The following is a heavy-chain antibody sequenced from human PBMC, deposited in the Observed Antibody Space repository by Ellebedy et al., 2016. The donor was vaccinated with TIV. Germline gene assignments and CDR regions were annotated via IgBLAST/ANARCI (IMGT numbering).Heavy chain of an antibody. Sequence: GESLKISXAASGLTFTGYWTHWVRQAPGKGLEWVSRINSDGSSTSYADSVKGRFTISGDNAKNTVFLQMNSLRAEDTAVYYCATGYTSRRHDYWGQGTLVAVS. D-gene: IGHD6-13*01. CDR3: ATGYTSRRHDY. CDR1: GLTFTGYW. CDR2: INSDGSST. J-gene: IGHJ4*02. V-gene: IGHV3-74*01.